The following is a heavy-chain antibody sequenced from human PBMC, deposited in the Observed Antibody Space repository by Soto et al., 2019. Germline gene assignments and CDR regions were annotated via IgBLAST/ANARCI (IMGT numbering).Heavy chain of an antibody. V-gene: IGHV3-23*04. Sequence: EVQLVESGGGSVQPGGSLRLSCVVSGLTFRPYAMSWVRQAPGKGLEWVSVIRVGGGETYYTDSVKGRFTISRDDSKNTLYLQMDGLRADDTAVYYCAKDEFVYGSGRSPDHWGQGVLVTVSS. J-gene: IGHJ4*02. CDR3: AKDEFVYGSGRSPDH. D-gene: IGHD3-10*01. CDR1: GLTFRPYA. CDR2: IRVGGGET.